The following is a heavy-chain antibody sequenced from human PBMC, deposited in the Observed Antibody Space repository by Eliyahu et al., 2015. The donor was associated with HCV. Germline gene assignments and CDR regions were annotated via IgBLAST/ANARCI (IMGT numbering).Heavy chain of an antibody. J-gene: IGHJ6*02. Sequence: QVQLQQSGPGLVKPSQTLSLTCAISGDXVSSNSXAWNWIRQSPSRGLEWLGRTYYRSKWYNDYAVSVKSRITINPDTSKNQFSLQLNSVTPEDTAVYYCARGLSYSSGWYPSYYYGMDVWGQGTTVTVSS. CDR2: TYYRSKWYN. D-gene: IGHD6-19*01. CDR3: ARGLSYSSGWYPSYYYGMDV. CDR1: GDXVSSNSXA. V-gene: IGHV6-1*01.